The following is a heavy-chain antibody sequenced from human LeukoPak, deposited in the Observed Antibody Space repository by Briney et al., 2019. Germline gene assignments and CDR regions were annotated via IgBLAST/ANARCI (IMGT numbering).Heavy chain of an antibody. J-gene: IGHJ4*02. D-gene: IGHD6-13*01. V-gene: IGHV4-39*07. CDR3: ARLGVASAFDY. CDR2: IYYSGST. CDR1: GGSISSSSYY. Sequence: SETLSLTCTVSGGSISSSSYYWGWIRQPPGKGLEWIGSIYYSGSTYYNPSLKSRVTISVDTSKNQFSLKLSSVTAADTAVYYCARLGVASAFDYWGQGTLVTVSS.